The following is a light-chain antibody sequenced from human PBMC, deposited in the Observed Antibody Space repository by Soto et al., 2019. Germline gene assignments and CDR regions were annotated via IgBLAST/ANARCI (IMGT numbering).Light chain of an antibody. J-gene: IGLJ2*01. CDR3: SSYTSSSTLV. CDR1: SSDVGGYNY. Sequence: QSALTQPASVSGSPGQSITISCTGSSSDVGGYNYVSWYQQHPGKAPKLMIYEVSNRPSGISNRFSGSKSGNTASLTLSGLQAEDGADYYCSSYTSSSTLVFGGGPKLTAL. CDR2: EVS. V-gene: IGLV2-14*01.